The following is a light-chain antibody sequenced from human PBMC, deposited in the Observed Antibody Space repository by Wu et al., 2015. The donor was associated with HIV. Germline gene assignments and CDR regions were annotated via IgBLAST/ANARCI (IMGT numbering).Light chain of an antibody. Sequence: EVVLTQSPPTLSVSPGERATLSCRASQSISYNLAWYQQKVGQPPRLLIYGASTRATGIPARFSGSGSATEFTLTINSLQSADFAVYYCQQYNGWSQTFGQGTKVDIK. CDR3: QQYNGWSQT. CDR1: QSISYN. V-gene: IGKV3-15*01. J-gene: IGKJ1*01. CDR2: GAS.